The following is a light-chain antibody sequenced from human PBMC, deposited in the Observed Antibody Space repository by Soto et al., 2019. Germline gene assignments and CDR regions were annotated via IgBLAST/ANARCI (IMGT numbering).Light chain of an antibody. Sequence: EIVLKQSPPTLSLSQGERATLSCRASQTVSSYLGWYQHKPGQAPRLILYDVSSRATGIPARFSGSGCGTDFYLTISSLEPEDFAVYYCQQRSNWPPEITFGQGTRLEI. CDR3: QQRSNWPPEIT. V-gene: IGKV3-11*01. J-gene: IGKJ5*01. CDR2: DVS. CDR1: QTVSSY.